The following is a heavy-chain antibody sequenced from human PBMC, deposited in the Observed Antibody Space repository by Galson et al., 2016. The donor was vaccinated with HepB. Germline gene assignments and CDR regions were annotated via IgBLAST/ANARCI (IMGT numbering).Heavy chain of an antibody. CDR3: ASGKWRDFDY. CDR2: IHPGDSDT. CDR1: GYNFPSQW. V-gene: IGHV5-51*01. J-gene: IGHJ4*02. Sequence: QSGAEVKKPGESVTISCQGSGYNFPSQWIGWVRQMPGKGLEWMGLIHPGDSDTRYSPSFQGQVTISADRSISTTYLQWSRLEVSDSAIYYCASGKWRDFDYWGKGTLLTVAS. D-gene: IGHD1-26*01.